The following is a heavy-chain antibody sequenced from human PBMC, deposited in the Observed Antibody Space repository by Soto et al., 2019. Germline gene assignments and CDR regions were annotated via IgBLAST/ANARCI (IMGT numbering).Heavy chain of an antibody. J-gene: IGHJ4*02. CDR1: GFTFSSYE. D-gene: IGHD5-12*01. Sequence: PGGSLRLSCAASGFTFSSYEMNWVRQAPGKGLEWVSYISSSGSTIYYADSVKGRFTISRDNAKNSLYLQMNSLRAEDTAVYYCARSDGYNGGFDYWGQGTLVTVSS. V-gene: IGHV3-48*03. CDR2: ISSSGSTI. CDR3: ARSDGYNGGFDY.